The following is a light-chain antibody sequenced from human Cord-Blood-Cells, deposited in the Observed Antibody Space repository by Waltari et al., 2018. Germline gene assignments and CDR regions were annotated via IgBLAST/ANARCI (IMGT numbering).Light chain of an antibody. J-gene: IGKJ4*01. CDR1: QDISNY. V-gene: IGKV1-33*01. CDR3: QQYDNLLPLT. CDR2: DAS. Sequence: DIPMHESASSLSASVADRVTIPCQASQDISNYLNWYQQKPVKAPKLLIYDASNLETGVPSRFSGSGSGTDFTFTISSLQPEDIATYYCQQYDNLLPLTFGGGTKVEIK.